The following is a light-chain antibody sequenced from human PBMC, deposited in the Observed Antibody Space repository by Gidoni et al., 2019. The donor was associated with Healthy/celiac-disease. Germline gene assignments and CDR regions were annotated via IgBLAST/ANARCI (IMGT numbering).Light chain of an antibody. Sequence: LTQPASVSGSPGQSITISCTGTSSDVGGYNYVSWYQQHPGKAPKLMIYDVSNRPSGVSNRFSGSKSGNTASLTISGLQAEDEADYYCSSYTSSSTYVFGTGTKVTVL. CDR2: DVS. CDR3: SSYTSSSTYV. J-gene: IGLJ1*01. V-gene: IGLV2-14*03. CDR1: SSDVGGYNY.